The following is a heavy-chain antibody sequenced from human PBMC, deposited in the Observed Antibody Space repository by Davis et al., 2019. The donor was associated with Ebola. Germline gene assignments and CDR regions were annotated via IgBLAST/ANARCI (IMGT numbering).Heavy chain of an antibody. Sequence: PGGSLRLSCAASGFTFDQYAMYWVRQRPGKGLEWVSLINGDGDHTYYTDSLRGRFSISRANSKNTLYLQMNNVRDDDTALYYCAQLESSWDVDLVVAATPDAFHLWGQGTMVTVSS. V-gene: IGHV3-23*01. CDR2: INGDGDHT. CDR1: GFTFDQYA. D-gene: IGHD2-15*01. J-gene: IGHJ3*01. CDR3: AQLESSWDVDLVVAATPDAFHL.